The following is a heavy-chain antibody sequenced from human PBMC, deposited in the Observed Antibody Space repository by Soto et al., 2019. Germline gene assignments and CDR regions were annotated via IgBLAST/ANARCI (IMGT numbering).Heavy chain of an antibody. D-gene: IGHD2-15*01. CDR2: ISGSGAST. V-gene: IGHV3-23*01. CDR1: GFTFSSYA. Sequence: EVQLLESGGGLVQPGGSLRLSCAASGFTFSSYAMSWVRQAPGKGLEWVSAISGSGASTYYADSVKGRFTISRDNSKNTLYLQMNSLRAEDTAVYYCAKESGKNSPLRGWWDHWGQGTLVTVSS. J-gene: IGHJ4*02. CDR3: AKESGKNSPLRGWWDH.